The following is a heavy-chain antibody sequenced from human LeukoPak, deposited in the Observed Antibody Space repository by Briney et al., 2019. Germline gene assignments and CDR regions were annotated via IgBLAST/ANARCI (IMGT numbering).Heavy chain of an antibody. V-gene: IGHV3-53*01. CDR3: ASGSGSYRTPYYYMDV. CDR1: GFTVSSNY. D-gene: IGHD3-10*01. J-gene: IGHJ6*03. Sequence: QPGGSLRLSCAASGFTVSSNYMSWARQAPGKGLEWVSVIYSGGSTYYADSVKGRFTIPRDNSKNTLYLQMNSLKAEDTSVYYCASGSGSYRTPYYYMDVWGTGTTVTVSS. CDR2: IYSGGST.